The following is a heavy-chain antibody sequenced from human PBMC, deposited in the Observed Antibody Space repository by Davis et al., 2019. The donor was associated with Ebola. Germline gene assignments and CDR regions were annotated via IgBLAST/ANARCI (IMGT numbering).Heavy chain of an antibody. Sequence: PGGSLRLSCAASGFSFRTYDMPWVRQVTGKTLEWVSAIGTAGDTYYPASVKGRFTISRENARNSLYLQMNSLRTEDTAVYYCVRPAFGSHYFDYWGQGILVTVSS. D-gene: IGHD2-2*01. CDR2: IGTAGDT. J-gene: IGHJ4*02. CDR3: VRPAFGSHYFDY. CDR1: GFSFRTYD. V-gene: IGHV3-13*01.